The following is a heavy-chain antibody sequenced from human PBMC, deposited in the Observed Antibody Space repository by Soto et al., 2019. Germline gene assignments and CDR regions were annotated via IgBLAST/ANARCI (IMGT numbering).Heavy chain of an antibody. J-gene: IGHJ4*02. CDR2: IYYSGST. V-gene: IGHV4-39*01. CDR1: GGSISSSSYY. D-gene: IGHD4-17*01. Sequence: QLQLQESGPGLVKPSETLSLTCTVSGGSISSSSYYWGWIRQPPGKGLEWIGSIYYSGSTYYNPSLKSRVTISVDTSKNQFSLKLSSVTAADTAVYYCARCYNYYGDFRVYFDYWGQGTLVTVSS. CDR3: ARCYNYYGDFRVYFDY.